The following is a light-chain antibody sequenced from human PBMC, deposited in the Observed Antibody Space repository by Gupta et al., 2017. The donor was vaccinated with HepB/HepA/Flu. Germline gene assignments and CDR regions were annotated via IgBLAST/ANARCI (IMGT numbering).Light chain of an antibody. Sequence: TVVTQEQSFSVSHGQTVTLTCGLKSGSVSATSYPSWYQQTPGQPPRTFFFNIDSRSAGLPDRFSGSVRGKTDAITIAGAEAEDDAYYYYALYMSRDTLVFGGGTRLTVL. J-gene: IGLJ2*01. CDR2: NID. CDR1: SGSVSATSY. V-gene: IGLV8-61*01. CDR3: ALYMSRDTLV.